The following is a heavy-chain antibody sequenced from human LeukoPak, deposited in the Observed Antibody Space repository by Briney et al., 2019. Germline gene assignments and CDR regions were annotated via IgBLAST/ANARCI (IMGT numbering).Heavy chain of an antibody. V-gene: IGHV3-21*01. D-gene: IGHD2-15*01. CDR3: ARGYSGIVVVVAAPPGYYFDY. CDR2: ISSSSSYI. CDR1: GFTFSSYS. Sequence: GRSLRLSCAASGFTFSSYSMNWVRQAPGKWLEWVSSISSSSSYIFYADSVKGRFTISRDNAKDSLYLKMHSLRDADTAVYSCARGYSGIVVVVAAPPGYYFDYWGQGTLVTVST. J-gene: IGHJ4*02.